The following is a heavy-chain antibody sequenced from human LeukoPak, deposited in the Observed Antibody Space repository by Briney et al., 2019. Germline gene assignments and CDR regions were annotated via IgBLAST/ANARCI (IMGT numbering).Heavy chain of an antibody. J-gene: IGHJ5*02. D-gene: IGHD1-1*01. CDR1: GYTFTSYY. Sequence: ASVKVSCTASGYTFTSYYMHWVRQATGQGLEWMGWMNPKSGNTGFAQKFQGRVTMTRNTSISTAYMKRSLLRAEATAGYYYAREGDVYWNHDYSWFHPWGQGTLVTVSS. CDR2: MNPKSGNT. CDR3: AREGDVYWNHDYSWFHP. V-gene: IGHV1-8*02.